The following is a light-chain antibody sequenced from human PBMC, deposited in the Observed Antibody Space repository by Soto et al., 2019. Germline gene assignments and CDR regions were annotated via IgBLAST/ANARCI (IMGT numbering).Light chain of an antibody. J-gene: IGLJ1*01. CDR2: MND. CDR1: TSNILRNY. CDR3: ASWDDSLSRYV. V-gene: IGLV1-47*01. Sequence: QSVLTQPPSASGNPGQRLTISCSGSTSNILRNYVYWYRQFPGTAPRLLISMNDQRPSGVPDRFSGSKSGTSASLAISGLRSEDEADYYCASWDDSLSRYVFGTGTKVTVL.